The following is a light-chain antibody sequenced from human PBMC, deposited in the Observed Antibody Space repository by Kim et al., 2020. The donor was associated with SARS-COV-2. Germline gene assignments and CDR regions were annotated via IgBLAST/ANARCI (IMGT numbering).Light chain of an antibody. J-gene: IGLJ2*01. CDR2: DTS. Sequence: GTATLPGASRAGTVTNGHYTSWFQQKPGQAPRTLIYDTSNKHSWTPARFSGSLLGGKAALTLSGAQFEDEAEYYCLLSYSGAREGVFGGGTQLTVL. CDR1: AGTVTNGHY. CDR3: LLSYSGAREGV. V-gene: IGLV7-46*01.